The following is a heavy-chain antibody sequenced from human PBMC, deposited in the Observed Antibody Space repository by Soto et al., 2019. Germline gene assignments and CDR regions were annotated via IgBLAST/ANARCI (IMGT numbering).Heavy chain of an antibody. CDR1: GVTFTSYA. Sequence: GASVKVSCKSSGVTFTSYARQWLRQAPGQRPQWMGWINGGSGNTKYSQDFQGRVAFTRDTFATTAYLELSSLRSEDTAVYYCARVPPWGNSAGDYYIQHYDSWGQGTPVTVSS. D-gene: IGHD3-10*01. J-gene: IGHJ4*02. CDR3: ARVPPWGNSAGDYYIQHYDS. V-gene: IGHV1-3*01. CDR2: INGGSGNT.